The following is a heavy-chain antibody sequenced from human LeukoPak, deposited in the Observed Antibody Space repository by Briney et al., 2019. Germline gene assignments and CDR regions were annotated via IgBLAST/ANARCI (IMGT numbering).Heavy chain of an antibody. Sequence: GGSLRLSCEASGFILSRYSMNWVRQAPGKGLEWVSSVSTSSSYIYYADSVKGRFTISRDNAKNSLYLQVNSLRAEDTAMYYCARPYSSGWYSLSVIDCWGQGTLVTVSS. CDR3: ARPYSSGWYSLSVIDC. V-gene: IGHV3-21*01. J-gene: IGHJ4*02. CDR1: GFILSRYS. CDR2: VSTSSSYI. D-gene: IGHD6-19*01.